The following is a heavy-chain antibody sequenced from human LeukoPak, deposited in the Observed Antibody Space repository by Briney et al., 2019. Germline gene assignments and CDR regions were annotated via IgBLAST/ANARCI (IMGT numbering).Heavy chain of an antibody. CDR2: IYTSGST. J-gene: IGHJ4*02. D-gene: IGHD2-15*01. Sequence: SSQTLSLTCTVSGGSISSGSYYWSWIRQPAGKGLEWIGRIYTSGSTNYNPSLKSRVTISVDTSKNQFSLKLSSVTAADTAVYYCARDPYCSGGSCSDYWGQGTLVTVSS. CDR1: GGSISSGSYY. V-gene: IGHV4-61*02. CDR3: ARDPYCSGGSCSDY.